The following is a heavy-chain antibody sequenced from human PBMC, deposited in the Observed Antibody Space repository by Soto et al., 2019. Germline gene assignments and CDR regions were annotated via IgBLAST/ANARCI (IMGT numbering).Heavy chain of an antibody. CDR1: GGSISSSSYY. V-gene: IGHV4-39*01. Sequence: TSETLSLTCTVSGGSISSSSYYWGWIRQPPGKGLEWIGSIYYSGSTYYNPSLKSRVTISVDTSKNQFSLKLSSVTAADTAVYYCARGWYYYYGMDVWGQGTTVTVS. J-gene: IGHJ6*02. CDR3: ARGWYYYYGMDV. CDR2: IYYSGST. D-gene: IGHD6-19*01.